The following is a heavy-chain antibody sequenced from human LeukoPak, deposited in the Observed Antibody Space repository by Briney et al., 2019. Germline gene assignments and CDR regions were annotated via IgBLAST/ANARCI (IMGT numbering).Heavy chain of an antibody. Sequence: PGGSLRLSCAASGFSFNNNAMSWVRQAPGKGLEWVAVISNDGNDKYNADSVKGRFTISRDNSKNMVFLQTNSLRVEDTGVYYCARDGDTAAAGYYFDSWGQGTLVTVSS. D-gene: IGHD6-13*01. J-gene: IGHJ4*02. V-gene: IGHV3-30-3*01. CDR2: ISNDGNDK. CDR1: GFSFNNNA. CDR3: ARDGDTAAAGYYFDS.